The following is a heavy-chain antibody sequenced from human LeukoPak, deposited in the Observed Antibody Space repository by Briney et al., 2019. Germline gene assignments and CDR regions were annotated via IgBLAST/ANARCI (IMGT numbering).Heavy chain of an antibody. CDR2: IYHSGSP. CDR3: ARDRWYNWNYHNWLDP. Sequence: SETLSLTCTVSGYSISSGYYWGWIRQPPGKGLEWIGSIYHSGSPYYNPSLKNRVTISVDTSKNQFSLKLSSVTAADTAVYYCARDRWYNWNYHNWLDPWGQGTLVTVSS. J-gene: IGHJ5*02. CDR1: GYSISSGYY. V-gene: IGHV4-38-2*02. D-gene: IGHD1-7*01.